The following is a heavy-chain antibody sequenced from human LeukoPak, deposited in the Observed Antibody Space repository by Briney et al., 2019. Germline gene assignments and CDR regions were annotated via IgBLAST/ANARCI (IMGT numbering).Heavy chain of an antibody. J-gene: IGHJ4*02. CDR1: GFTFSSYW. D-gene: IGHD3-22*01. CDR2: IKQDGSEK. Sequence: GGSLRLSCAASGFTFSSYWMSWVRQAPGKGLEWVANIKQDGSEKYYVDSVKGRFTISRDNAKNSLYLQMNSLRAEDTAVYYCASPEYYYDSSGRFDYWGQGTLVTVSS. V-gene: IGHV3-7*01. CDR3: ASPEYYYDSSGRFDY.